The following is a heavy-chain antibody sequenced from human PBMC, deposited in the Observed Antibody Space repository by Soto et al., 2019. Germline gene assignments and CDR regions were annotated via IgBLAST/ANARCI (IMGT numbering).Heavy chain of an antibody. J-gene: IGHJ4*02. CDR2: IVVGSGNT. D-gene: IGHD3-9*01. Sequence: XSVKVSFKAASLTFTSSAVGWGRQARGQRLEWIGWIVVGSGNTNYAQKFQERVTITRDMSTSTAYMELSSLRSEDTAVYYCAADNLTLSFDYSGQGTLVTVS. CDR1: SLTFTSSA. V-gene: IGHV1-58*01. CDR3: AADNLTLSFDY.